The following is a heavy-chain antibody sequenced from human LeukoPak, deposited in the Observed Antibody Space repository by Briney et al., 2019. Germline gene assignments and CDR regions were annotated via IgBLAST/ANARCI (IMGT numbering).Heavy chain of an antibody. CDR2: ISTSGSTI. CDR1: GFTFSSYE. CDR3: AKVPDYYGSGRYH. Sequence: GGSPRLSCAASGFTFSSYEMNWVRQAPGKGLEWVSYISTSGSTIYYADSVKGRFTISRDNAKNSLYLQMNSLRAEDTAVYYCAKVPDYYGSGRYHWGQGTLVTVSS. J-gene: IGHJ4*02. D-gene: IGHD3-10*01. V-gene: IGHV3-48*03.